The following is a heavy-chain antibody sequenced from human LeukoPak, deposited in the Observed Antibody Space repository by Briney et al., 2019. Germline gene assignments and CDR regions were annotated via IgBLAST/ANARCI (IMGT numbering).Heavy chain of an antibody. CDR3: ARENDYGDYYYYYYMDV. Sequence: PSETLSLTCTVSGSSMSSDYYWGWIRQPPGKGLEWIGSIYYSGSTYYNPSLKSRVTISVDTSKNQFSLKLSSVTAADTAVYYCARENDYGDYYYYYYMDVWGKGTTVTVSS. V-gene: IGHV4-38-2*02. J-gene: IGHJ6*03. CDR2: IYYSGST. D-gene: IGHD4-17*01. CDR1: GSSMSSDYY.